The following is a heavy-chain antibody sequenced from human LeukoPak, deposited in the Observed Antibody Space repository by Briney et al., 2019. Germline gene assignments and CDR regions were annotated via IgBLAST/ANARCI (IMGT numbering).Heavy chain of an antibody. Sequence: SETLSLTCAVSGYSISSGYYWGWIRQPPGKGLEWIGSIYHSGSTYYNPSLKSRVTISVDTSKNQFSLKLSSVTAADTAVYYCARAASIAVAGLLNIWGQGTMVTVSS. CDR3: ARAASIAVAGLLNI. D-gene: IGHD6-19*01. CDR2: IYHSGST. J-gene: IGHJ3*02. CDR1: GYSISSGYY. V-gene: IGHV4-38-2*01.